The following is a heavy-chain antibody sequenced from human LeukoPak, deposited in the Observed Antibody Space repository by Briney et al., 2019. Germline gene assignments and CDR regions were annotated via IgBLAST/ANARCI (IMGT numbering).Heavy chain of an antibody. D-gene: IGHD6-19*01. CDR1: GVSISGHY. V-gene: IGHV4-59*08. CDR3: ARQPISGWDFDY. J-gene: IGHJ4*02. CDR2: ISHSGDT. Sequence: KPSETPSLTCSVSGVSISGHYWSWIRLPPGKGLEWIGYISHSGDTRYSPSLKSRVTISLDTSKNQFSLTLNSVTAADTAVYYCARQPISGWDFDYWGQGTLVTVSS.